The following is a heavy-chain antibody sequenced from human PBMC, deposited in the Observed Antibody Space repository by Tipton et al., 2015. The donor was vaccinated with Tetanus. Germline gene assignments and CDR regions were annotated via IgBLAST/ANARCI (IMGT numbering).Heavy chain of an antibody. D-gene: IGHD1-26*01. Sequence: LRLSCTVSGGSISSGAYYWSWIRQHPGKGLEWIGYIYYSGSTFYNPSLKSRVTISVDTSKNQFSLKLSSVTAADTAVYYCARDQARGARGWNYFDFWGLGTLVTVSS. V-gene: IGHV4-31*03. J-gene: IGHJ4*02. CDR3: ARDQARGARGWNYFDF. CDR2: IYYSGST. CDR1: GGSISSGAYY.